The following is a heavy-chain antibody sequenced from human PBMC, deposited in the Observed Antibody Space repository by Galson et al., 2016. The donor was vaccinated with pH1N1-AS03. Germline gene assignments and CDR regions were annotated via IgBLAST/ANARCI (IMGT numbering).Heavy chain of an antibody. D-gene: IGHD3-22*01. V-gene: IGHV3-21*01. Sequence: SLRLSCAASGFTFSTYTMNWVRQAPGKGLEWVAYISSSSRFIYYADAVQGRFTISKGSPKNSVYLHMNGLRADDTAVYYCARDGGYSSGWIDFWGQGTLVSVSS. CDR1: GFTFSTYT. J-gene: IGHJ4*02. CDR2: ISSSSRFI. CDR3: ARDGGYSSGWIDF.